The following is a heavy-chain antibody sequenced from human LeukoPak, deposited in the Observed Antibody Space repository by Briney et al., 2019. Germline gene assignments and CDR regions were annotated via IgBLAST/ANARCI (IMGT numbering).Heavy chain of an antibody. Sequence: SETLSLTCTVSGGSISSSPYYWGWIRQPPGKGLEWIGEIYHSGSTNYNPSLKSRVIISVDKSKNQFSLKLSSVTAADTAVYYCTGNGYYSLEYWGQGTLVTVSS. CDR2: IYHSGST. CDR1: GGSISSSPYY. CDR3: TGNGYYSLEY. V-gene: IGHV4-39*07. D-gene: IGHD3-3*01. J-gene: IGHJ4*02.